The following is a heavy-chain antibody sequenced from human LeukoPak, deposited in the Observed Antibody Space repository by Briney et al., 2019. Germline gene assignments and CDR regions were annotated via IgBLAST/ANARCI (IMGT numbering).Heavy chain of an antibody. CDR2: ISGSGGST. V-gene: IGHV3-23*01. CDR1: GFTFSSYA. D-gene: IGHD3-10*01. Sequence: GSLRLSCAASGFTFSSYAMSWVRQAPGKGLEWVSAISGSGGSTHYADSVKGRFTISRDNSKNTLYLQMNSLRAEDTAVYYCAKLDYGSGRSFDYWGQGTLVTVSS. J-gene: IGHJ4*02. CDR3: AKLDYGSGRSFDY.